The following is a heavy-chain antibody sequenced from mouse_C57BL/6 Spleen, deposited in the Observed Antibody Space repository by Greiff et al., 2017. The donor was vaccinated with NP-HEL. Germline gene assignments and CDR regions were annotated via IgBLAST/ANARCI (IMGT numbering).Heavy chain of an antibody. J-gene: IGHJ1*03. CDR3: ARDPYYGSSYGGYFDV. Sequence: EVKLMESGPGLVKPSQSLSLTCSVTGYSITSGYYWNWIRQFPGNKLEWMGYISYDGSNNYNPSLKNRITITRDTSKNQFFLKLNSVTTEDTATYYCARDPYYGSSYGGYFDVWGTGTTVTVSS. CDR1: GYSITSGYY. D-gene: IGHD1-1*01. CDR2: ISYDGSN. V-gene: IGHV3-6*01.